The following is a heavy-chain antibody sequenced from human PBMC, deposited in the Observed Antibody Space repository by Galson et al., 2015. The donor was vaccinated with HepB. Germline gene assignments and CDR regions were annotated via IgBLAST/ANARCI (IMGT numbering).Heavy chain of an antibody. D-gene: IGHD2-15*01. CDR1: GLTFSGSA. CDR2: IRSKANSYAT. V-gene: IGHV3-73*01. CDR3: TRGAVVVAAMIGSVYGMDV. J-gene: IGHJ6*02. Sequence: SLRLSCAASGLTFSGSAMHWVRQASGKGLEWVGRIRSKANSYATAYAASVKGRFTISRDDSKNTAYLQMNSLKTEDTAVYYCTRGAVVVAAMIGSVYGMDVWGQVTTVTVSS.